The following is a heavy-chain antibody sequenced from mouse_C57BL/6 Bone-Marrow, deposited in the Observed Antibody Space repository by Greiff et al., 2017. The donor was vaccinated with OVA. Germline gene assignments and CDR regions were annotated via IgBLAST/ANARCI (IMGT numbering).Heavy chain of an antibody. Sequence: VQLKQSVAELVRPGASVKLSCTASGFNIKNTYMHWVKQRPEQGLEWIGRIDPANGNTKYAPKFQGKATITADTSSNTAYLQLSSLTSEDTAIYYCARAIYYGYDVLAYWGQGTLVTVSA. CDR1: GFNIKNTY. D-gene: IGHD2-2*01. V-gene: IGHV14-3*01. CDR2: IDPANGNT. CDR3: ARAIYYGYDVLAY. J-gene: IGHJ3*01.